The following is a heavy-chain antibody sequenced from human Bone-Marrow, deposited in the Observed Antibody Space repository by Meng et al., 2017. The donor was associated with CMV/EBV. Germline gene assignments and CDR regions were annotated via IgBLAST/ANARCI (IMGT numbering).Heavy chain of an antibody. CDR2: ISWNSGSI. D-gene: IGHD3-22*01. J-gene: IGHJ3*02. CDR3: ARESYYDSSDYAFDI. Sequence: GGSLRLSCAASGFTFDDYAMHWVRQAPGKGLEWVSGISWNSGSIGYADSVKGRFTISRDNAKNSLYLQMNSLRAEDTALYYCARESYYDSSDYAFDIWGQGTMVTVSS. CDR1: GFTFDDYA. V-gene: IGHV3-9*01.